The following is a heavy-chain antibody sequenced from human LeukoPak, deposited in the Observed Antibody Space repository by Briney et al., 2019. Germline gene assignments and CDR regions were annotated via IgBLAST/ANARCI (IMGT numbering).Heavy chain of an antibody. D-gene: IGHD3-3*01. V-gene: IGHV3-74*01. J-gene: IGHJ4*02. CDR1: GFTFSSYA. CDR2: INSDGSST. Sequence: GGSLRLSCAASGFTFSSYAMHWVRQAPGKGLVWVSRINSDGSSTSYADSVKGRFTISRDNAKNTLYLQMNSLRAEDTAVYYCARGYDFWSGYYNYWGQGTLVTVSS. CDR3: ARGYDFWSGYYNY.